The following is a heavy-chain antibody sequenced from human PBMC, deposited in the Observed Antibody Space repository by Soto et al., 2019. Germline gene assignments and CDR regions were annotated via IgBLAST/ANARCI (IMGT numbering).Heavy chain of an antibody. J-gene: IGHJ4*02. CDR1: GGLFSSYA. Sequence: QEQLVQSGAEVKKPGSSVKVSCKASGGLFSSYAISWVRQAPGQGLEWMGGIIPVFGTANYAQKFQGRVTITADESTNTAYMDLSSLKSEDTAIYYCARGSSSYVWFNEFWGQGTLVTVSS. CDR3: ARGSSSYVWFNEF. D-gene: IGHD3-22*01. CDR2: IIPVFGTA. V-gene: IGHV1-69*01.